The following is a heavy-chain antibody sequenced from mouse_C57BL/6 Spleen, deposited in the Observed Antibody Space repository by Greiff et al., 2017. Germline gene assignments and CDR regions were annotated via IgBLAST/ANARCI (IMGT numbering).Heavy chain of an antibody. Sequence: VQLQQSVAELVKPGASVKISCTASGFTFTSTCITWVKQRPGQGLEWIGEIYPASGSTNYNEKFKSKATLTVDTSSSTAYLQLSSLTSEDSAVYYCARGGWTWFAYWGQGTLVTVSA. CDR1: GFTFTSTC. CDR2: IYPASGST. J-gene: IGHJ3*01. D-gene: IGHD3-3*01. V-gene: IGHV1-55*01. CDR3: ARGGWTWFAY.